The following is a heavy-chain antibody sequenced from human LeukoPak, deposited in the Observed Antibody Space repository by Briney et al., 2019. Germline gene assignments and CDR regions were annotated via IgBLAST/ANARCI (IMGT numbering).Heavy chain of an antibody. D-gene: IGHD3-10*01. CDR2: MNPTSGNT. Sequence: GASVKVSCKASGYTFSDYGVNWVRQAPGQGLEWMGWMNPTSGNTGYAQKFQGRVTMTRNTSISTAYMELSGLRSEDTAVYYCARSPLDYGSGSYPYYYGMDVWGQGTTVTVSS. CDR1: GYTFSDYG. V-gene: IGHV1-8*01. J-gene: IGHJ6*02. CDR3: ARSPLDYGSGSYPYYYGMDV.